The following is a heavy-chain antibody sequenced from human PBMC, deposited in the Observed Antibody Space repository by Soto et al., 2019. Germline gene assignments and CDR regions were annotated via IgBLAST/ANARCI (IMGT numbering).Heavy chain of an antibody. CDR3: ARVGDSSSIWLYYFDY. CDR2: IYSGGST. CDR1: GFTVSSNY. J-gene: IGHJ4*02. D-gene: IGHD6-6*01. Sequence: GGSLRLSCAASGFTVSSNYMSWVRQAPGKGLEWVSVIYSGGSTYYADSVKGRFTISRDNSKNTLYLQMNSLRAEDTAVYYCARVGDSSSIWLYYFDYWGQGTLVTVSS. V-gene: IGHV3-53*01.